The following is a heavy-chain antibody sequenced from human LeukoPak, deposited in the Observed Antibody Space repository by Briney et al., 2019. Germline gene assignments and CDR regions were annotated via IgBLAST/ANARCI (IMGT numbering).Heavy chain of an antibody. J-gene: IGHJ6*03. CDR1: GFTFSSYW. CDR2: IKQDGSEK. V-gene: IGHV3-7*01. D-gene: IGHD5-18*01. Sequence: GGSLRLSCAASGFTFSSYWMSWVRQAPGKGLEWVANIKQDGSEKYYVDSVKSRFTISRDNAKNSLYLQMNSLRAEDTAVYYCARDSTGYSYPLYYYYMDVWGKGTTVTVSS. CDR3: ARDSTGYSYPLYYYYMDV.